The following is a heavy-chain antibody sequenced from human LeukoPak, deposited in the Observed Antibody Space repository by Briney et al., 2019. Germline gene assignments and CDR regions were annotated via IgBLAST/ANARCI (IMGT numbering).Heavy chain of an antibody. D-gene: IGHD2-21*02. CDR1: CGSISSYY. J-gene: IGHJ4*02. CDR2: IYYSGST. Sequence: SETLSLTCTVSCGSISSYYWSWIRPPPGKRLEWIGYIYYSGSTNYNPSLKSRVTISVDTSKNQFSLKLSSVTAADTAVYYCARVSPYCGGGCHPFDYWGQGTLVTVSS. CDR3: ARVSPYCGGGCHPFDY. V-gene: IGHV4-59*01.